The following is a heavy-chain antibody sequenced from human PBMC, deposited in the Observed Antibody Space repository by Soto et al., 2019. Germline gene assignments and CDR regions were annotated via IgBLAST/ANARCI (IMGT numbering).Heavy chain of an antibody. CDR2: IIPIFDTA. D-gene: IGHD3-16*02. V-gene: IGHV1-69*13. J-gene: IGHJ5*02. Sequence: SVKVSCKASGGTFSSYAISWVRQAPGQGLEWMGGIIPIFDTANYAQKFQGRVTTTADESTSTAYMGLSSLRSEDTAVYYCARVNDYVWGSYRYNWFDPWGQGTLVTVSS. CDR3: ARVNDYVWGSYRYNWFDP. CDR1: GGTFSSYA.